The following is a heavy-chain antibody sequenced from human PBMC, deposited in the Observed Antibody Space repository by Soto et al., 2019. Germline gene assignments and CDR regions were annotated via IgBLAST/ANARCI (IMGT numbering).Heavy chain of an antibody. CDR3: AKGLKYCSGAGGYFLPLGNTP. D-gene: IGHD2-15*01. CDR1: GFTFDDYA. V-gene: IGHV3-9*01. J-gene: IGHJ5*02. CDR2: ISSNSGSV. Sequence: EVQLVESGGGLVQPGRSLRLSCAASGFTFDDYAMHWVRQAPGKGLEWVSGISSNSGSVGYADSVQGRFTISRDNAKTSLYLQMKGLRARNPALYYWAKGLKYCSGAGGYFLPLGNTPWAKGTLVTV.